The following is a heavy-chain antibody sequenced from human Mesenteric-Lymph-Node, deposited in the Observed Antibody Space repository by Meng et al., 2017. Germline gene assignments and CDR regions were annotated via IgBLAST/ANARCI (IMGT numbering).Heavy chain of an antibody. J-gene: IGHJ3*01. D-gene: IGHD1-14*01. CDR3: AKDFKGVLPEAFDL. CDR1: GFSFSNYA. V-gene: IGHV3-23*01. CDR2: ISTSGDST. Sequence: GGSLRLSCAASGFSFSNYAMIWARQTPGKGLEWVSGISTSGDSTYYADSVKGRFTISRDNSKNTLSLQMNSLRAEDTAKYYCAKDFKGVLPEAFDLCGQGTRVT.